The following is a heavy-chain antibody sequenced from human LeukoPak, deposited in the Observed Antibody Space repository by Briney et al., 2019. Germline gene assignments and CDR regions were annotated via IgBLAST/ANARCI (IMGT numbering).Heavy chain of an antibody. V-gene: IGHV4-59*08. D-gene: IGHD3-9*01. CDR1: GGSISSYY. J-gene: IGHJ6*02. CDR3: ARQNYDILTGSSGMDV. CDR2: IYYSGST. Sequence: SETLSLTCTVSGGSISSYYWSWIRQPPGKGLEWIGYIYYSGSTNYNPSLKSRVTISVDTSKIQFSLKLSSVTAADTAVYYCARQNYDILTGSSGMDVWGQGTTVTVSS.